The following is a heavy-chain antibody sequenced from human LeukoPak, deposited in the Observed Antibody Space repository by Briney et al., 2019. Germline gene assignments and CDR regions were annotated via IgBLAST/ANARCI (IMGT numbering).Heavy chain of an antibody. V-gene: IGHV3-23*01. Sequence: GGSLRLSCAASGFTFSSYAMSWVRQAPGKGLEWVSAISGSGGSTYYADSVKGRFTISRDNSKNTLYLQMNSLRAEDTAVYYCAKDMSAEKYCGGDCYSSLYWGQGTTVTVSS. D-gene: IGHD2-21*02. J-gene: IGHJ6*02. CDR3: AKDMSAEKYCGGDCYSSLY. CDR2: ISGSGGST. CDR1: GFTFSSYA.